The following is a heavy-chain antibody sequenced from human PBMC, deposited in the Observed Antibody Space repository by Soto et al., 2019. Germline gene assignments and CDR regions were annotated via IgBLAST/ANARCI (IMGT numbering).Heavy chain of an antibody. V-gene: IGHV1-69*18. D-gene: IGHD3-22*01. CDR3: AKDWLWEGGGGES. CDR2: IIPVFRTS. Sequence: QVQLVQSGAELKKPGSSVKVSCSASGVTFSSYAFTWVRQAPGQGLEWMGNIIPVFRTSNYAQGFQGRLTISADETHSTIYRELCRLRSGVSVVFFCAKDWLWEGGGGESWGQGPLVIVSS. J-gene: IGHJ4*02. CDR1: GVTFSSYA.